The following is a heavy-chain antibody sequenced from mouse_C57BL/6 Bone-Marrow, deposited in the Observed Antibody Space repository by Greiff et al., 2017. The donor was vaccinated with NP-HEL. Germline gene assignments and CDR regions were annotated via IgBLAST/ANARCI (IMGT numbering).Heavy chain of an antibody. Sequence: EVKLMESGGGLVQPKGSLKLSCAASGFSFNTYAMNWVRQAPGKGLEWVARIRSKSNNYATYYADSVKDRFTISRDDSESMLYLQMNNLKTEDTAMYYCVSSPRYFDVWGTGTTVTVSS. V-gene: IGHV10-1*01. CDR2: IRSKSNNYAT. CDR1: GFSFNTYA. J-gene: IGHJ1*03. CDR3: VSSPRYFDV.